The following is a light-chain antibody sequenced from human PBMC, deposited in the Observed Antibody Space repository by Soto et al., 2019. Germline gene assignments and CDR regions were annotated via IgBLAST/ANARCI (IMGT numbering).Light chain of an antibody. V-gene: IGLV9-49*01. CDR2: VGTGGIVG. CDR1: SGYSNYK. CDR3: GADPGSGSNFVV. J-gene: IGLJ2*01. Sequence: QLVLTQPPSASASLGASVTLTCTLSSGYSNYKVDWYQQRPGKGPRFVMRVGTGGIVGSKGDGIPDRFSVLGSGLNRYLTIKNIQEEDESDYHCGADPGSGSNFVVFGGGTKLTVL.